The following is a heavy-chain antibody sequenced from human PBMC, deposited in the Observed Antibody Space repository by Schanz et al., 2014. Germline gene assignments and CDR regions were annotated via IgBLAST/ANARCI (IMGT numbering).Heavy chain of an antibody. CDR3: ARDLPRTFLFDY. V-gene: IGHV3-11*04. J-gene: IGHJ4*02. Sequence: VQLVESEGGLVQPGGSLRLSCAASGFIFSDYYMAWIRQAPGKGPEYVSYISSGGTTTYHSDSVKGRFTISRDSAENSLYLQMNSLRAEDTAVYYCARDLPRTFLFDYWGQGTLVTVSS. CDR1: GFIFSDYY. CDR2: ISSGGTTT.